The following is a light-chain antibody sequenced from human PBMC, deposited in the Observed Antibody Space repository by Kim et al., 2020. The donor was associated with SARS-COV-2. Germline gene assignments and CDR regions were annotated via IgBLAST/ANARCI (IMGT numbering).Light chain of an antibody. CDR2: EVN. CDR1: SSDVGGYNS. CDR3: SSYTSSNTLAYV. Sequence: QSALTQPASVSGSPGQSITISCTGTSSDVGGYNSVSWYQQYPGKAPKLMIYEVNNRPSGVSNRFSGSKSGNTASLTISGLQAEDEADYYCSSYTSSNTLAYVFGTGTKVT. J-gene: IGLJ1*01. V-gene: IGLV2-14*01.